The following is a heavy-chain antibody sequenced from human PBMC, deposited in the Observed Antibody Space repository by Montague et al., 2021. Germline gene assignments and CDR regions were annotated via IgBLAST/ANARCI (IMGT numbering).Heavy chain of an antibody. CDR3: ARVTDSSGYYWGAFDI. J-gene: IGHJ3*02. CDR1: GGSISSGGYY. D-gene: IGHD3-22*01. V-gene: IGHV4-31*03. CDR2: IYYRGST. Sequence: TLSLTCTVSGGSISSGGYYWSWIRQHPGKGLEWIGYIYYRGSTYYNPSLKSRVSTSVDTSKNQFSLKLSSVTAADTAVYYCARVTDSSGYYWGAFDIWGQGTMVTVSS.